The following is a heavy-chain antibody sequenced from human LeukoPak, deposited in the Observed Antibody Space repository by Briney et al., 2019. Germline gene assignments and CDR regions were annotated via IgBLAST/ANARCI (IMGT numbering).Heavy chain of an antibody. D-gene: IGHD3-10*01. CDR2: ISYDGSNK. CDR1: GFTFSSYG. CDR3: AKGTYYYGSTESTGSWHFDL. Sequence: GGSLRLSCAASGFTFSSYGMHWVRQAPGKGLEWAAVISYDGSNKYYADSVKGRFTISRDNSKNTLYLQMNSLRAEDTAVYYCAKGTYYYGSTESTGSWHFDLWGRGTLVTVSS. V-gene: IGHV3-30*18. J-gene: IGHJ2*01.